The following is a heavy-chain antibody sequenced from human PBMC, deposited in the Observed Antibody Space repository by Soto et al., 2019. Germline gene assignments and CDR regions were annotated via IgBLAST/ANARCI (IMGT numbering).Heavy chain of an antibody. CDR3: ARGQLVWYGDLTPYHRDMDV. V-gene: IGHV4-34*02. CDR2: ISHDGGT. CDR1: GGSFDDFY. J-gene: IGHJ6*02. D-gene: IGHD3-10*01. Sequence: QVQLQQWGAGLLRPSETLSLTCAFYGGSFDDFYWSWVRQSPGKGLEWVGEISHDGGTNYSPSHASRVSISVDTSKNQFSLHLRSVTAADTGLYYCARGQLVWYGDLTPYHRDMDVWGQGTTVTVSS.